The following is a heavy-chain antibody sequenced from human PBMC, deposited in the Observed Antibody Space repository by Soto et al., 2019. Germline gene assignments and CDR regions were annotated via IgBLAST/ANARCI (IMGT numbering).Heavy chain of an antibody. J-gene: IGHJ4*02. CDR3: VRVKETSGWGAFDY. V-gene: IGHV3-74*01. CDR1: GFTFSGFW. D-gene: IGHD6-19*01. Sequence: EVQLVESGGGLVQPGGSLRLSCTASGFTFSGFWMHWVRQAPGKGLVWVSRINGDGSVTNYAESVKGRFTISRDNAKNTLYLQMHSLGVEDRAVYYCVRVKETSGWGAFDYWGQGALVTVSS. CDR2: INGDGSVT.